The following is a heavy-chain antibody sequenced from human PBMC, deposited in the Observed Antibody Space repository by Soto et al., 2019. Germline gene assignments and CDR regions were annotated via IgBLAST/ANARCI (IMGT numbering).Heavy chain of an antibody. CDR1: GFSLSTSGVG. CDR3: ARTYYYYDSSGYNYYFDY. D-gene: IGHD3-22*01. CDR2: IYWYDDK. J-gene: IGHJ4*02. Sequence: SGPTLVNPTQTLTLTCTFSGFSLSTSGVGVGWIRQPPGNALEWLALIYWYDDKRYSPSLKSRLTITKDTSKNQVVLTMTNMDPVDTATYYCARTYYYYDSSGYNYYFDYWGQGTLVTVPQ. V-gene: IGHV2-5*01.